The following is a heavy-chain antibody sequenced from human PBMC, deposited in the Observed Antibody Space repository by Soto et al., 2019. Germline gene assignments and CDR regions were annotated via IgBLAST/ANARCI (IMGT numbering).Heavy chain of an antibody. CDR1: GYTFTSYY. Sequence: ASVKVSCKASGYTFTSYYMHWVRQAPGQGLEWMGIINPSGGSTSYAQKFQGRVTMTRDTSTSTVYMELSSLRSEDTAVYYCARDPAPTYYYDSSGYYYFDYWGQGTLVTVSS. CDR3: ARDPAPTYYYDSSGYYYFDY. J-gene: IGHJ4*02. D-gene: IGHD3-22*01. CDR2: INPSGGST. V-gene: IGHV1-46*01.